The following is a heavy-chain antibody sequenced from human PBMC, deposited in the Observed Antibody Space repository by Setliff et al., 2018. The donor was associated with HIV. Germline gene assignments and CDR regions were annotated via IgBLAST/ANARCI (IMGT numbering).Heavy chain of an antibody. CDR1: GGTFSSYY. V-gene: IGHV1-18*04. Sequence: ASVKVSCKASGGTFSSYYMHWVRQAPGQGLEWMGWISAYNGNTNYAQKLQGRVTMTTDTSTSTAYMELRSLRSDDTAVYYCAREIKYWGQGTLVTVSS. J-gene: IGHJ4*02. CDR3: AREIKY. CDR2: ISAYNGNT.